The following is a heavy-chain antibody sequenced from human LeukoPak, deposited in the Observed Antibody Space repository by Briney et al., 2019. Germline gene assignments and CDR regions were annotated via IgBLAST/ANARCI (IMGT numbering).Heavy chain of an antibody. CDR2: IGGSAGIT. J-gene: IGHJ4*02. V-gene: IGHV3-23*01. CDR3: AKDGYGSGSYSQYFDY. D-gene: IGHD3-10*01. CDR1: RFTFSNWP. Sequence: GGSLRLSCAASRFTFSNWPMSWVRQAPGKGLEWVSGIGGSAGITVYPDSVKGRFSISRDNSKNTLYLQMNSLRAEDTAVYYCAKDGYGSGSYSQYFDYWGQGVLVTVSS.